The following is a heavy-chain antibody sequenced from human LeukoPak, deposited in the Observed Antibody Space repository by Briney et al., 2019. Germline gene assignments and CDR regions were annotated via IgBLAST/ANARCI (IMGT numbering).Heavy chain of an antibody. V-gene: IGHV3-21*01. D-gene: IGHD3-3*01. CDR3: ARTRRPKGISQAFDI. CDR2: ISSSSSYI. J-gene: IGHJ3*02. Sequence: PGGPLRLSCAASGFTFSSYSMNWVRQAPGKGLEWVSSISSSSSYIYYADSVKGRFTISRDNAKNSLYLQMNSLRAEDTAVYYCARTRRPKGISQAFDIWGQGTMVTVSS. CDR1: GFTFSSYS.